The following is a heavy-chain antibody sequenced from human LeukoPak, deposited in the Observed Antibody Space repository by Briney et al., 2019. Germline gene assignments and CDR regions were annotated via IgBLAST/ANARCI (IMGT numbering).Heavy chain of an antibody. CDR2: IKQDGSEK. J-gene: IGHJ4*02. D-gene: IGHD1-26*01. CDR1: GFTFSTYW. Sequence: GGSLRLSCAASGFTFSTYWMSWARQAPGMGLEWVANIKQDGSEKSYVDSVKGRFTISRDNAKNSLYLQMNSLRAEGTAVYYCATYKVGAVFDYWGQGTLVTVSS. CDR3: ATYKVGAVFDY. V-gene: IGHV3-7*01.